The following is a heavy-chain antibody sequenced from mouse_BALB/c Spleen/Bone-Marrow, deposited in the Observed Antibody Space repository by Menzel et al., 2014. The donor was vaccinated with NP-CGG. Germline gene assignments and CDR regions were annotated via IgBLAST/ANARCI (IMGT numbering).Heavy chain of an antibody. CDR3: ARDGYDYAMDY. CDR1: GFSLTGYG. D-gene: IGHD2-14*01. J-gene: IGHJ4*01. Sequence: VQRVESGPGLVAPSQSLSITCTVSGFSLTGYGVNWVRQPQGKGLEWLGMIWGDGSTDYNSALKSRLSISKDNSKSQVFLKMNSLQTDDTARYYCARDGYDYAMDYWGQGTSVAVSS. CDR2: IWGDGST. V-gene: IGHV2-6-7*01.